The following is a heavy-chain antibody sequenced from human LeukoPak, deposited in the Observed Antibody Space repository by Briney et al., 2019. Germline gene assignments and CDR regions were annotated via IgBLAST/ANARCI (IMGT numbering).Heavy chain of an antibody. V-gene: IGHV1-18*01. Sequence: ASLKVSCKASVYTFIISRLRWVRHTPGHRLERMGWIRAYNGKTNYAQKFKGRVTITADKSTSTAYMELSSLRSEDTAVYYCASVGDSSSYTYYYYMDVWGKGTTVTVSS. J-gene: IGHJ6*03. CDR2: IRAYNGKT. D-gene: IGHD6-6*01. CDR3: ASVGDSSSYTYYYYMDV. CDR1: VYTFIISR.